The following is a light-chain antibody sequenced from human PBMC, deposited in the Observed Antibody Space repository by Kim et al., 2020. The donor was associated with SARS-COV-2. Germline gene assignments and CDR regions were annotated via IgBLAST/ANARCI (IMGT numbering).Light chain of an antibody. CDR1: QRVTSN. Sequence: VSTGESATLSCRASQRVTSNLAWYQQRPGQAPRLLIYGTSIRATGIPARVSGSGAGTEFTLTISSLQSEDFAGYYCQQYNKWPPYTFGQGTKLEI. J-gene: IGKJ2*01. CDR3: QQYNKWPPYT. CDR2: GTS. V-gene: IGKV3-15*01.